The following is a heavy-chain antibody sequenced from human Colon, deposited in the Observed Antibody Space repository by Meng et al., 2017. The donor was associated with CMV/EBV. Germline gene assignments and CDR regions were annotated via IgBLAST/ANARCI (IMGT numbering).Heavy chain of an antibody. Sequence: QVQLVQSGVEVKQPGPSVNLSCKASGYTFTGYWMHWVRQAPGQGLEWMGRIKTSTGDTNYAQNFQGRVTVTRDTSISTVYMEVNSLTSDDTAVYYCTREGFDYWGQGALVTVSS. CDR3: TREGFDY. J-gene: IGHJ4*02. CDR2: IKTSTGDT. V-gene: IGHV1-2*06. CDR1: GYTFTGYW.